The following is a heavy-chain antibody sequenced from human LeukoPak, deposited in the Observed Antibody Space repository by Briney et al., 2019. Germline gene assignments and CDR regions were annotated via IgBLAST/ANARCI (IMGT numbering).Heavy chain of an antibody. CDR1: GGTFSSYA. J-gene: IGHJ4*02. V-gene: IGHV1-69*04. CDR2: IIPILGIA. Sequence: SVKVSCTASGGTFSSYAISWVRQAPGQGLEWMGRIIPILGIANYAQKFQGRVTITADKSTSTAYMELSSLRSEDTAVYYCASLDITGTTTTDYWGQGTLVTVSS. CDR3: ASLDITGTTTTDY. D-gene: IGHD1-20*01.